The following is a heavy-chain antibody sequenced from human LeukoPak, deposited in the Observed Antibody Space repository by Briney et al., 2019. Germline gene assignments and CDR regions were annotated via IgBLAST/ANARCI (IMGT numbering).Heavy chain of an antibody. CDR2: IYPGDSDI. CDR3: ARQSFGYCSGGSCYCDY. Sequence: GESLKISCKGSGYSFTTYWIGWARQMPGKGLEWMGIIYPGDSDIRYSPSFQGQVTISADKSIGTAYLQWSSLKASDTAMYYCARQSFGYCSGGSCYCDYWGQGTLVTVSS. CDR1: GYSFTTYW. D-gene: IGHD2-15*01. V-gene: IGHV5-51*01. J-gene: IGHJ4*02.